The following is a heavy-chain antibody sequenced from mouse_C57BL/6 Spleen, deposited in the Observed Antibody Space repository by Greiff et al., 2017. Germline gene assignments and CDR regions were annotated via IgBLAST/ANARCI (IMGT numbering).Heavy chain of an antibody. Sequence: VQLQQSVAELVRPGASVKLSCTASGFNIKNTYMHWVKQRPEQGLEWIGRIDPANGNTKYAPKFQGKATITADTSSTTAYLQLSSLTSEDTSIYYCASNGYDVGAWFAYWGQGTLVTVSA. J-gene: IGHJ3*01. V-gene: IGHV14-3*01. CDR1: GFNIKNTY. CDR2: IDPANGNT. D-gene: IGHD2-2*01. CDR3: ASNGYDVGAWFAY.